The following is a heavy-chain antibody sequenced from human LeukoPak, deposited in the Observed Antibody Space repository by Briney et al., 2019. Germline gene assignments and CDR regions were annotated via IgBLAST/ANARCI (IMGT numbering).Heavy chain of an antibody. CDR2: IDWDDDK. D-gene: IGHD3-10*01. V-gene: IGHV2-70*04. CDR3: ARTSYYSGSGAYYYFDY. J-gene: IGHJ4*02. CDR1: GFSLRSGGMR. Sequence: SGPTLVNPTQTFTLTCTFSGFSLRSGGMRVSWIRQPPGKALEWLSRIDWDDDKFYSTSLKTRLTISKDTSKNQVVLTMANMDPVDTATYYCARTSYYSGSGAYYYFDYWGQGILVTVSS.